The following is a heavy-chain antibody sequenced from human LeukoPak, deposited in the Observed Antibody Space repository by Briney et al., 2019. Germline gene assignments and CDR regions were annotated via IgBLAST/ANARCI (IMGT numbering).Heavy chain of an antibody. D-gene: IGHD2-15*01. V-gene: IGHV1-3*01. J-gene: IGHJ6*02. Sequence: ASVKVSCKASGYTFTSYAMHWVRQAPGQRLEWMGWINAGNGNTKYSQKFQGRVTITRDTSASTAYMELSSLRSEDTAVYYCARDHLMVVVVADYYYGMDVWGQGTTVTVSS. CDR3: ARDHLMVVVVADYYYGMDV. CDR1: GYTFTSYA. CDR2: INAGNGNT.